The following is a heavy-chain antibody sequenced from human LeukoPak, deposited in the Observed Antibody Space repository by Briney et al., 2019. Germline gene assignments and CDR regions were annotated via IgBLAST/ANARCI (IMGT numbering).Heavy chain of an antibody. Sequence: ASVKDSCKLSGYTLTELSIHWVRQAPGKGLERRGAFDPEDGETIYAQKFQGRVTMTEDTSTDTAYMGLSTLRSEATAVYYCATQITFGGVSTGPFDYWGQGTLVTVSS. CDR1: GYTLTELS. CDR3: ATQITFGGVSTGPFDY. J-gene: IGHJ4*02. D-gene: IGHD3-16*01. V-gene: IGHV1-24*01. CDR2: FDPEDGET.